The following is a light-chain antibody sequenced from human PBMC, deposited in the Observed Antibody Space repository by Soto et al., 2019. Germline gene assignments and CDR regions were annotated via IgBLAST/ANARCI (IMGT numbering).Light chain of an antibody. V-gene: IGKV3D-11*01. CDR3: QQRSNWPIT. CDR1: QGIKAY. Sequence: EIVMTQSPATLSVSPGERATLSCRASQGIKAYVDWFQQKPGQAPRLLIYGVSTRATAIPARFSGSGSGTDFTLTISSLEPEDFAVYYCQQRSNWPITFGRGTRLEIK. CDR2: GVS. J-gene: IGKJ5*01.